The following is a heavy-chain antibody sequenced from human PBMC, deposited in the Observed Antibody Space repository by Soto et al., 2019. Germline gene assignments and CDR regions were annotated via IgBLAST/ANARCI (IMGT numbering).Heavy chain of an antibody. CDR3: ATEVRRSNQFDH. V-gene: IGHV1-24*01. J-gene: IGHJ4*02. CDR2: FDLENGET. Sequence: SVKVSCKVSGYTLTELSIHWVRQAPGEGLEWMGGFDLENGETIYTQRFQGRVTMTEESSADTPYMELSSLRSEDTAVYYCATEVRRSNQFDHWGQGTMVTVSS. D-gene: IGHD3-10*01. CDR1: GYTLTELS.